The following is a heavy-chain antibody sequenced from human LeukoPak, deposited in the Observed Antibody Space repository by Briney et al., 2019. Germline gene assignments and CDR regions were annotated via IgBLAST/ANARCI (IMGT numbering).Heavy chain of an antibody. CDR1: GSTFSSYS. CDR3: ARDTRGYDYDAFDI. J-gene: IGHJ3*02. D-gene: IGHD5-12*01. V-gene: IGHV3-21*01. Sequence: KTGGSLRLSCAASGSTFSSYSMNWVRQAPGKGLEWVSSISSSSSYIYYADSVKGRFTISRDNAKNSLYLQMNSLRAEDTAVYYCARDTRGYDYDAFDIWGQGTMVTVSS. CDR2: ISSSSSYI.